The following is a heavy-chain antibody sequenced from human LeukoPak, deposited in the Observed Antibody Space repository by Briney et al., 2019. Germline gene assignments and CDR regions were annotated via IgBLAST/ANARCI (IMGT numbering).Heavy chain of an antibody. Sequence: SETLSLTCTVSGGSINNYYWSWIRQPAGKGLEWIGRIYTRGSTNYNPSLKSRVTMSVDTSKNQFSLKLSSVTAADTAVFYCARGRYCSADICSGGDAFDIWGQGTMVSVSS. J-gene: IGHJ3*02. D-gene: IGHD2-15*01. CDR1: GGSINNYY. CDR2: IYTRGST. CDR3: ARGRYCSADICSGGDAFDI. V-gene: IGHV4-4*07.